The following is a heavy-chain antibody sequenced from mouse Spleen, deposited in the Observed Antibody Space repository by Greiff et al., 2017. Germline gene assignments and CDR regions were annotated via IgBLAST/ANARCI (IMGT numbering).Heavy chain of an antibody. CDR3: AYGNYDWYFDV. CDR2: IYPGSGNT. V-gene: IGHV1-84*01. CDR1: GYTFTDYY. Sequence: VQRVESGPELVKPGASVKISCKASGYTFTDYYINWVKQRPGQGLEWIGWIYPGSGNTKYNEKFKGKATLTVDTSSSTAYMQLSSLTSEDSAVYFCAYGNYDWYFDVWGAGTTVTVSS. D-gene: IGHD2-1*01. J-gene: IGHJ1*01.